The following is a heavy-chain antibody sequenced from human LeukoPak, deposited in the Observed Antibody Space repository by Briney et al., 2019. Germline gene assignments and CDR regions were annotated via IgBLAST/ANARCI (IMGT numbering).Heavy chain of an antibody. CDR2: IYHSGST. J-gene: IGHJ4*02. CDR1: GYSISSGYY. V-gene: IGHV4-38-2*02. CDR3: ARGDTAMVHFDY. D-gene: IGHD5-18*01. Sequence: SETLSLTCTVSGYSISSGYYWGWIRQPPGKGLEWIGSIYHSGSTYYNPSLKSRVTISVDTSKNQFSLKLSSVTAADTAVYYCARGDTAMVHFDYWGRGTLVTVSS.